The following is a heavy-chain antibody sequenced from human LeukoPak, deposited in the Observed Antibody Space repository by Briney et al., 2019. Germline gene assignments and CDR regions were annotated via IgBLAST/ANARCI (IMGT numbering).Heavy chain of an antibody. J-gene: IGHJ4*02. CDR1: GGTFNIYA. CDR3: ARGGGDIVVVPAAREEEYYFDY. D-gene: IGHD2-2*01. V-gene: IGHV1-69*06. Sequence: SVKVSCRASGGTFNIYAISWVRQAPGQGREGMGGIIPIFGTANYAQKFQGRVTITADKSTSRAYMELSSLRSEDTAVYYCARGGGDIVVVPAAREEEYYFDYWGQGTLVTVSS. CDR2: IIPIFGTA.